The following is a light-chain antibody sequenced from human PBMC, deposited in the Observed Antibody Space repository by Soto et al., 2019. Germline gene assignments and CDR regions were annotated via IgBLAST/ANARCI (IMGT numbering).Light chain of an antibody. CDR3: QQYGSSLT. J-gene: IGKJ4*01. Sequence: EIVLTQSPATLSSFPGDRVTLSCRASQAVNTRLAWYQHKPGQAPRLLIYLASNRAAGVPARFSGSGSGTDFTLTISDVEPEDVGVYYCQQYGSSLTFGGGTKVEI. V-gene: IGKV3D-11*03. CDR2: LAS. CDR1: QAVNTR.